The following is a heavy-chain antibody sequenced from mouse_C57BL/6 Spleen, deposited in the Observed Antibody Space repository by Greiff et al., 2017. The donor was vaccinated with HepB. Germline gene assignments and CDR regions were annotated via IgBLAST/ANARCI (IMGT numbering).Heavy chain of an antibody. CDR2: IYPGDGDT. Sequence: QVQLQQSGPELVKPGASVKISCKASGYAFSSSWMNWVKQRPGKGLEWIGRIYPGDGDTNYNGKFKGKATLTADKSSSTAYMQLSSLTSEDSAVYFCARLIYYDYAWYFDVWGTGTTVTVSS. D-gene: IGHD2-4*01. V-gene: IGHV1-82*01. CDR3: ARLIYYDYAWYFDV. J-gene: IGHJ1*03. CDR1: GYAFSSSW.